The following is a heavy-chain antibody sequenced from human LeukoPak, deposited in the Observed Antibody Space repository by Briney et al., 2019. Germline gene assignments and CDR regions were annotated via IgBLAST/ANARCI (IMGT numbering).Heavy chain of an antibody. D-gene: IGHD3-16*01. CDR3: ARADRLHGGPYLIGP. V-gene: IGHV1-2*02. CDR1: GYSFTDYY. CDR2: INPNSGGT. J-gene: IGHJ5*02. Sequence: ASVRVSCKTSGYSFTDYYMHWVRQAPGQGLEWMGWINPNSGGTNSAQKFQGRLTMTRDTSITTVYMEVNWLTSDDTAIYYCARADRLHGGPYLIGPWGQGTLVTVSS.